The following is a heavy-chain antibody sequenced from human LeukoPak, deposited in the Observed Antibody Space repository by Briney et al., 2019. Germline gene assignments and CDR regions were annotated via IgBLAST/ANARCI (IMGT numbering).Heavy chain of an antibody. CDR3: ARAVIVVAAATQRNWFDP. CDR1: GGSFSGYY. J-gene: IGHJ5*02. Sequence: SENLSLTCAVYGGSFSGYYWTWIRQPPGKGLEWIGEISHSGITDYNPSLRSRVTISVDTSKNQFSLKLSSVTAADTAIYYCARAVIVVAAATQRNWFDPWGQGTLVTVSS. V-gene: IGHV4-34*01. D-gene: IGHD2-15*01. CDR2: ISHSGIT.